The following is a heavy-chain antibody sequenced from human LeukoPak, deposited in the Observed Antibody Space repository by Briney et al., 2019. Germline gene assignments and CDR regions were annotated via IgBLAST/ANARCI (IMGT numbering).Heavy chain of an antibody. CDR2: IYTGGTT. D-gene: IGHD1-26*01. CDR3: ARVSGSYFSFDY. J-gene: IGHJ4*02. Sequence: GGSLRLSCAASGVTVSSNYMSWVRQAPGKGLEWVSVIYTGGTTYYADSVKGRFTFSRDNSKNTLYLQMNSLRAEDTAVYYCARVSGSYFSFDYWGQGTLVTVSS. CDR1: GVTVSSNY. V-gene: IGHV3-53*01.